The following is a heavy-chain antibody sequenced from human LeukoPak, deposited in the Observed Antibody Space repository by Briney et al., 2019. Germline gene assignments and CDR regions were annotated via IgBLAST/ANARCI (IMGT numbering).Heavy chain of an antibody. CDR1: GGTFSSYA. J-gene: IGHJ1*01. CDR2: INPSGGST. D-gene: IGHD3-16*01. CDR3: ARLWGGLTMSRFLDS. V-gene: IGHV1-46*01. Sequence: ASVKVSCKASGGTFSSYAISWVRQAPGQGLEWMGIINPSGGSTSYAQKFQGRVTMTRDTSTSTVYMELSSLRADDSAVYFCARLWGGLTMSRFLDSWGQGTPVTVSS.